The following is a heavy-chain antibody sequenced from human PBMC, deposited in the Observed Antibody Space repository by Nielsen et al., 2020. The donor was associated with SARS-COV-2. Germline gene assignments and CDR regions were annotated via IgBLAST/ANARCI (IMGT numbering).Heavy chain of an antibody. Sequence: GSLRLSCTVSGGSISSSSYYWGWIRQPPGKGLEWIGSIYYSGSTYYNPSLKSRVTISVDTSKNQFSLKLSSVTAADTAVYYCARGRYYGSGSSKYYYGMDVWGQGTTVTVSS. V-gene: IGHV4-39*01. CDR2: IYYSGST. CDR1: GGSISSSSYY. D-gene: IGHD3-10*01. CDR3: ARGRYYGSGSSKYYYGMDV. J-gene: IGHJ6*02.